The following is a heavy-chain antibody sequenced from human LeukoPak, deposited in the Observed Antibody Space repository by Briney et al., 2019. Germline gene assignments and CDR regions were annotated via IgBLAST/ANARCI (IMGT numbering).Heavy chain of an antibody. CDR2: IYYSGST. D-gene: IGHD3-22*01. CDR1: GGSISSSSYY. Sequence: SETLSLTCTVSGGSISSSSYYCGWIRQPPGKGLEWIGSIYYSGSTYYNPSLKSRVTISVDTSKNQFSLKLSSVTAADTAVYYCAREGEEYYGSSGYYYRWFDPWGQGTLVTVSS. J-gene: IGHJ5*02. CDR3: AREGEEYYGSSGYYYRWFDP. V-gene: IGHV4-39*07.